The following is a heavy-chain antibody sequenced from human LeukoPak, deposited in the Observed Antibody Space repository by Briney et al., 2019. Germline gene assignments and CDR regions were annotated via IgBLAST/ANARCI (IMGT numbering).Heavy chain of an antibody. Sequence: SVKVSCKASGGTFSSYAISWVRQAPGQGLEWMGGIIPIFGTANYAQKFQGRVTITADESTSTAYMELGSLRSEDTAVYYCARSRILTGYSWAGFDRPFDYWGQGTLVTVSS. V-gene: IGHV1-69*01. J-gene: IGHJ4*02. CDR3: ARSRILTGYSWAGFDRPFDY. CDR2: IIPIFGTA. D-gene: IGHD3-9*01. CDR1: GGTFSSYA.